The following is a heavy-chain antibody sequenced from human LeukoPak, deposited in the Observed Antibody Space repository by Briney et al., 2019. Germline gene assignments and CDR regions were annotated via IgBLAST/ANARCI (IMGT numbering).Heavy chain of an antibody. D-gene: IGHD2-2*01. CDR3: ATATSWTFDP. J-gene: IGHJ5*02. CDR1: GFTFSSYA. Sequence: GGSLRLSCAASGFTFSSYAMSWVRHAPGKGLELVSAISGSGGSTYYADSVKGRFTISRDNSKNTLYLQMNSLRAEDTAVYYCATATSWTFDPWGQGTLVTVSS. V-gene: IGHV3-23*01. CDR2: ISGSGGST.